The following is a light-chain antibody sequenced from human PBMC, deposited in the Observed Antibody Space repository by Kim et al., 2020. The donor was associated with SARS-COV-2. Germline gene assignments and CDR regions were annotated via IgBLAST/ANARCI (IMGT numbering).Light chain of an antibody. CDR3: QKYDYAPLT. J-gene: IGKJ4*01. CDR1: QGIGRY. Sequence: DIQMTQSPSSLSASVGDRVTITCRTSQGIGRYLAWYQQKPGKVPKLLISVASTLQSGVPSRFSGSGSGTDFTLTISSLQPEDVATYYCQKYDYAPLTFGGGTKV. CDR2: VAS. V-gene: IGKV1-27*01.